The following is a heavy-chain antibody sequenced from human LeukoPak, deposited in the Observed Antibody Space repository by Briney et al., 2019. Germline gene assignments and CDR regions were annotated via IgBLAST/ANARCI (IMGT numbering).Heavy chain of an antibody. CDR2: IYYSGST. CDR1: GGSISSGGYY. Sequence: SETLSLTCTVSGGSISSGGYYWSWIRQHPGEGLEWIGYIYYSGSTYYNPSLKSRVTISVDTSKNQFSLKLSSVAAADTAVYYCARVGAAASLEYYFDYWGQGTLVTVSS. CDR3: ARVGAAASLEYYFDY. V-gene: IGHV4-31*03. D-gene: IGHD6-25*01. J-gene: IGHJ4*02.